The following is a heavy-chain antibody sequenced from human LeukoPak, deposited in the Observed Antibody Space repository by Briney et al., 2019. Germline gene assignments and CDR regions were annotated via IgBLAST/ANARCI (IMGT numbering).Heavy chain of an antibody. CDR2: ISGSAGST. CDR3: ANGGGWLRGDLVY. Sequence: GGSLRLSCAASGFTFSSYAMSWVRQAPGKGLEWVSAISGSAGSTYYADSVKGRFTISRDNSKNTLYLQMNSLRAEDTAVYYCANGGGWLRGDLVYWGQGTLVTVSS. V-gene: IGHV3-23*01. CDR1: GFTFSSYA. J-gene: IGHJ4*02. D-gene: IGHD2-15*01.